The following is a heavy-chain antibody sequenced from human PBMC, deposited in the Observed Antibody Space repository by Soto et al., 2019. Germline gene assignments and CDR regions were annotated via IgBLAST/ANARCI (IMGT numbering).Heavy chain of an antibody. CDR3: ARAPASYCGGDCFSMDY. D-gene: IGHD2-21*02. Sequence: EVQLVESGGGLVEPGGSLRLSCEASGFPFRSYAMNWVRQAPGKGLEWVSSISTSSGYIYFADSLRGRFTVSRDNAQNSLYLQMNSLTAEDTAVYYCARAPASYCGGDCFSMDYWGQGTLVIVSS. CDR1: GFPFRSYA. CDR2: ISTSSGYI. V-gene: IGHV3-21*02. J-gene: IGHJ4*02.